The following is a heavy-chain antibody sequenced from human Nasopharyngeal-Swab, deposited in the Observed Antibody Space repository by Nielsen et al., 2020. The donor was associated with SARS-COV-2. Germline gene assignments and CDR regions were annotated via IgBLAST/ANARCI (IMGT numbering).Heavy chain of an antibody. CDR2: ISGSGGST. D-gene: IGHD3-22*01. V-gene: IGHV3-23*01. J-gene: IGHJ4*02. CDR1: GFTFSSYA. CDR3: AKTRLLLSYYFDY. Sequence: GESLKISCAASGFTFSSYAMSWVRQAPGKGLEWVSAISGSGGSTYYADSVKGRFTISRDNSKNTLYLQMNSLRAEDTAVYYCAKTRLLLSYYFDYWGQGTLVTVSS.